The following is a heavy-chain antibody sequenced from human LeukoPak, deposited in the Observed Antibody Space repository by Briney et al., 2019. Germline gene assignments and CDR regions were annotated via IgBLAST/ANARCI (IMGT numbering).Heavy chain of an antibody. CDR1: GYTFTGYY. CDR3: ARVAPGYCSSTSCYVPNYYYYYMDV. Sequence: ASVKVSCKASGYTFTGYYMHWVRQAPGQGLEWMGWINPNSGGTNYAQKFQGRVTMTRDTSISTAYMELSRLRSDDTAVYYCARVAPGYCSSTSCYVPNYYYYYMDVWGKGTTVTISS. CDR2: INPNSGGT. J-gene: IGHJ6*03. D-gene: IGHD2-2*01. V-gene: IGHV1-2*02.